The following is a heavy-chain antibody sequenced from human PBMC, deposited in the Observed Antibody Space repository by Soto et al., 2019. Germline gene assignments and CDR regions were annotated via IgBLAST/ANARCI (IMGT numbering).Heavy chain of an antibody. CDR1: GFTFSSYA. Sequence: GGSLRLSCAASGFTFSSYAMSWVRQAPGKGLEWVSAISGSGGSTYYADSVKGRFTISRDNSKNTLYLQMNSLRAEDTAVYYCAKDPRVHDYSNRYVWGQGTTVTVSS. CDR2: ISGSGGST. D-gene: IGHD4-4*01. CDR3: AKDPRVHDYSNRYV. V-gene: IGHV3-23*01. J-gene: IGHJ6*02.